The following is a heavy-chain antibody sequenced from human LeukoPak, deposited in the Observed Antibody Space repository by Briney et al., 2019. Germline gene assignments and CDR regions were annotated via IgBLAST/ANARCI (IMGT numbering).Heavy chain of an antibody. CDR3: AREVVVPGAIDYYYYYGMDV. J-gene: IGHJ6*02. D-gene: IGHD2-2*01. CDR1: GYTFTGYY. V-gene: IGHV1-2*02. Sequence: ASVKVSCKASGYTFTGYYMHWVRQAPGQGLEWMGWINPNSGGTNYAQKFQGRVTMTRDTSISTAYMELSRLRSDDTAVYYCAREVVVPGAIDYYYYYGMDVWGQGTTVTVSS. CDR2: INPNSGGT.